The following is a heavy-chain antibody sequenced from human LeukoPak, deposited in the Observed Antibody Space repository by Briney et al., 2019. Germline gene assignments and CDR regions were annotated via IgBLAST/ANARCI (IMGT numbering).Heavy chain of an antibody. Sequence: SETLSLTCTVSGGSISSSSYYWGWIRQPPGMGLEWIGSIYYSRSTYYNPSLKSRVTISVDTSMTQFSLKLSSVTAADTAVYYCARDSGDCSSTSCYGGNWFDPWGQGTLVTVSS. CDR2: IYYSRST. V-gene: IGHV4-39*07. J-gene: IGHJ5*02. D-gene: IGHD2-2*01. CDR1: GGSISSSSYY. CDR3: ARDSGDCSSTSCYGGNWFDP.